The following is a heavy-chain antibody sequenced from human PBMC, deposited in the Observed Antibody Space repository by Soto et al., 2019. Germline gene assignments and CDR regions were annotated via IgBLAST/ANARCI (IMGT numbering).Heavy chain of an antibody. CDR1: GGSISSGNYY. CDR2: INHSGST. CDR3: ARSPSGSYYFDY. Sequence: SETLSLTCTVSGGSISSGNYYWSWIRQPPGNGLEWIGEINHSGSTNYNPSLKSRVTISVDTSKNQFSLKLSSVTAADTAVYYCARSPSGSYYFDYWGQGTLVSVSS. V-gene: IGHV4-39*07. J-gene: IGHJ4*02. D-gene: IGHD1-26*01.